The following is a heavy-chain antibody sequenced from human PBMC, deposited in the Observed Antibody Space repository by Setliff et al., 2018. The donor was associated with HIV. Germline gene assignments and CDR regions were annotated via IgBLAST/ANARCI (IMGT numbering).Heavy chain of an antibody. CDR1: GPSVSNTDYY. CDR3: ARPSFGIGGGSIFDS. D-gene: IGHD3-3*01. Sequence: SLTCTVSGPSVSNTDYYWGWIRLPPGKGLEWIASIHHSGSTWYNPSLKSRVTISADMSKNQFSLKLFSVTAADTAVYYCARPSFGIGGGSIFDSWGQGTVVTVSS. CDR2: IHHSGST. J-gene: IGHJ4*02. V-gene: IGHV4-39*01.